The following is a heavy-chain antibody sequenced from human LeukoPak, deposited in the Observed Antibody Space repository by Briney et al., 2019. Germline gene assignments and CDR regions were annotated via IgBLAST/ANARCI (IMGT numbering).Heavy chain of an antibody. CDR2: INPNSGGT. V-gene: IGHV1-2*02. J-gene: IGHJ4*02. CDR1: GYTFTGYY. Sequence: ASVKVSCTASGYTFTGYYMHWVRQAPGQGLEWMGWINPNSGGTNYAQKFQGRVTMTRDTNISTAYMELRRLRSADTAVYYCARDRGTILELDYWGQGTLVTVSP. CDR3: ARDRGTILELDY. D-gene: IGHD3-3*01.